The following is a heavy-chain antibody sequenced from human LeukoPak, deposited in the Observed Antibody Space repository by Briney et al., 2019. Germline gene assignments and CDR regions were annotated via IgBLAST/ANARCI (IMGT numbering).Heavy chain of an antibody. J-gene: IGHJ6*02. Sequence: ASVKVSCKASGYTFTSYAMNWVRQAPGQGLEWMGWINTNTGNPTYAQGFTGRFVFSLDTSVSTAYLQISSLRAEDTAVYYCARDLMVRGVITSYYYGMDVWGQGTTVTVSS. CDR1: GYTFTSYA. D-gene: IGHD3-10*01. CDR3: ARDLMVRGVITSYYYGMDV. V-gene: IGHV7-4-1*02. CDR2: INTNTGNP.